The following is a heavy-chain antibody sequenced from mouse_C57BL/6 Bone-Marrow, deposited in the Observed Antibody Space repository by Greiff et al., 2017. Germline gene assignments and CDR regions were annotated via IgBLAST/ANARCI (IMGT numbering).Heavy chain of an antibody. V-gene: IGHV1-81*01. J-gene: IGHJ2*01. Sequence: QVQLQQSGAELARPGASVKLSCKASGYTFTSYGISWVKQRTGQGLEWIGEIYPRSGNTYYNEKFKGKATLPADKSSSTAYMELRSLTSGDTSVDFCVRYNAGCEGAPFDYWGQGTTLTVSS. D-gene: IGHD2-2*01. CDR3: VRYNAGCEGAPFDY. CDR2: IYPRSGNT. CDR1: GYTFTSYG.